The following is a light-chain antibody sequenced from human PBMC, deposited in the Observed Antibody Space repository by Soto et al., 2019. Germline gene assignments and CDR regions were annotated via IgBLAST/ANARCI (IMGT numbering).Light chain of an antibody. CDR1: QDIRID. CDR2: AAS. Sequence: IQVTQSPSSLSASVRDRVTVACRASQDIRIDLGWYQQKPGKAPKLLIYAASSLQSGVPSRFSGSGSGTQFTLTISSLQPEDVATYYCLQNYNYPWTFGQGTKVDIK. V-gene: IGKV1-6*01. J-gene: IGKJ1*01. CDR3: LQNYNYPWT.